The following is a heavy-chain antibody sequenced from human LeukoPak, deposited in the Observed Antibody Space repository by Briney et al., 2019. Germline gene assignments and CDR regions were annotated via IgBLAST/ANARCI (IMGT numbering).Heavy chain of an antibody. D-gene: IGHD7-27*01. CDR1: GGSFSGCY. CDR3: ARGALGGSSIDY. Sequence: PSETLSLLCAVYGGSFSGCYWRWIRKPPVKGLEWIGEINHSGSTNYNPSLKSRDTISVDTSKNQFSLKLSSVTAADTAVYYCARGALGGSSIDYWGQGTLVTVSS. J-gene: IGHJ4*02. CDR2: INHSGST. V-gene: IGHV4-34*01.